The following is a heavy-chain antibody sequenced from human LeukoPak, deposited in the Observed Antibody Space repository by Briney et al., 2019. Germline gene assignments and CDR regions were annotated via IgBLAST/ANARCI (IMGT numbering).Heavy chain of an antibody. Sequence: ASVKVSCKASGYTFTSYGISWVRRAPGQGLEWMGWISAYNGNTNYAQKLQGRVTMTTDTSTSTAYMELRSLRSDDTAVYYCARDLGLAYCGGDCYSEDAFDIWGQGTMVTVSS. J-gene: IGHJ3*02. V-gene: IGHV1-18*04. CDR3: ARDLGLAYCGGDCYSEDAFDI. CDR2: ISAYNGNT. CDR1: GYTFTSYG. D-gene: IGHD2-21*02.